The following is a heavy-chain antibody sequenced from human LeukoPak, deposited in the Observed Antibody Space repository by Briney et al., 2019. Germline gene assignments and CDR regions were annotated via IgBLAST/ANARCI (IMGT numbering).Heavy chain of an antibody. D-gene: IGHD6-19*01. CDR1: GFTFSSYS. Sequence: PGGSLRLSCAASGFTFSSYSMNWVRQAPGKGLEWVSSISSSSSYIYYADSVKGRFTISRDNAKHSLYLQMHSLRAEDTAVYYCARVRRPNIYSSGFLDYWGQRTLVSVSS. CDR3: ARVRRPNIYSSGFLDY. V-gene: IGHV3-21*01. CDR2: ISSSSSYI. J-gene: IGHJ4*02.